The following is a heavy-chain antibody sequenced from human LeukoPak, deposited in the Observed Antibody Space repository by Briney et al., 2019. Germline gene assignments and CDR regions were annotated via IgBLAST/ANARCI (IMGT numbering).Heavy chain of an antibody. Sequence: SETLSLTCTVSGGPIRSYYWSWIRQPPGEGLEWIGYIYYSGSTNYNPSLKSRVTISVDTSKNQFSLKLSSVTAADTAVYYCARLSGSPLGNWFDPWGQGTLVTVSS. CDR1: GGPIRSYY. D-gene: IGHD1-26*01. CDR2: IYYSGST. CDR3: ARLSGSPLGNWFDP. V-gene: IGHV4-59*01. J-gene: IGHJ5*02.